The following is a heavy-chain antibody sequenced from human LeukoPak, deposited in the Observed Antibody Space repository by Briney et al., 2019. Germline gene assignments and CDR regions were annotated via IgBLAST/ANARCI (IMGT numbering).Heavy chain of an antibody. CDR3: ARSRGFGVVNTDY. Sequence: SETLSLTCTVSGGSISSYFWSWIRQPPGKGLEWIGYIYYSGSTNYNPSLKSRVTFSVDTSKNQFSLKLSSVTAADTAVSYCARSRGFGVVNTDYWGQGTLVTVSS. D-gene: IGHD3-3*01. CDR1: GGSISSYF. CDR2: IYYSGST. J-gene: IGHJ4*02. V-gene: IGHV4-59*01.